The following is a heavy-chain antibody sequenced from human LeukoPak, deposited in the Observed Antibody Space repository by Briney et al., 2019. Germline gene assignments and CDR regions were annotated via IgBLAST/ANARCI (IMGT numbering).Heavy chain of an antibody. D-gene: IGHD2-15*01. J-gene: IGHJ6*03. V-gene: IGHV3-11*01. CDR2: ISSSGSTI. Sequence: PGGSLRLSCAASGFTFSDYYMSWIRQAPGKGLEWVSYISSSGSTIYYADSVKGRFTISRDNSKNTLYLQMNSLRAEDTAVYYCASRYCSGGSCPYYYYYYMDVWGKGTTVTVSS. CDR1: GFTFSDYY. CDR3: ASRYCSGGSCPYYYYYYMDV.